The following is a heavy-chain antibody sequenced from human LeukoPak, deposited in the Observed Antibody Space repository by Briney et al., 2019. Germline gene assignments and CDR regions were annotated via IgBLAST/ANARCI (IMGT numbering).Heavy chain of an antibody. CDR2: ISAYNGNT. Sequence: ASVKVSCKASGYTFTSYGISWVRQAPGQGLEWMGWISAYNGNTNYAQKLQGRVTMTTDTSTSTAYMELRSLRSDDTAVYYCARDGGVEMATILVSYYYYYGMDVWGQGTTVTVSS. D-gene: IGHD5-24*01. CDR1: GYTFTSYG. J-gene: IGHJ6*02. V-gene: IGHV1-18*01. CDR3: ARDGGVEMATILVSYYYYYGMDV.